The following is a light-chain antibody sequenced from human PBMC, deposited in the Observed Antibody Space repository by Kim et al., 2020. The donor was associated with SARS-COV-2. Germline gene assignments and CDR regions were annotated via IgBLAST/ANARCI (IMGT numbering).Light chain of an antibody. CDR2: VGAGGIVG. CDR1: SGYSNYK. Sequence: CTLSSGYSNYKVDWYQQGPGKGPRFVMRVGAGGIVGSKGDGIPDRFSVLGSGLNRYLTIKNIQEEDESDYHCGADHGSGSNFVYVFGTGTKDTVL. V-gene: IGLV9-49*01. CDR3: GADHGSGSNFVYV. J-gene: IGLJ1*01.